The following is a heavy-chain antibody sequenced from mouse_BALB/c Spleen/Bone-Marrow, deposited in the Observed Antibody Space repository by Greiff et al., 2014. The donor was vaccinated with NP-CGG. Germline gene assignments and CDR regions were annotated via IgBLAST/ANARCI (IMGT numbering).Heavy chain of an antibody. CDR3: ARWAVRRPGYFDV. CDR2: INPSNGRT. CDR1: GYTFTSYW. J-gene: IGHJ1*01. Sequence: VQLQQSGAELVKPGASVKLSCKASGYTFTSYWMHWVKQRPGQGLEWIGEINPSNGRTYYNEKFKSKATLTVDKSSSTAYMQLSSLTSEDSAVYYCARWAVRRPGYFDVWGAGTTVAVSS. D-gene: IGHD2-14*01. V-gene: IGHV1S81*02.